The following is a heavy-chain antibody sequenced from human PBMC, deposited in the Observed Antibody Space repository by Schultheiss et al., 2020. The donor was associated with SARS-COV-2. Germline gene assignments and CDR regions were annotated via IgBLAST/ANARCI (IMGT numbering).Heavy chain of an antibody. J-gene: IGHJ4*02. V-gene: IGHV4-38-2*01. CDR2: IYHSGST. D-gene: IGHD6-19*01. CDR3: ARGIAVAGLDY. Sequence: GSLRLSCAASGFTFSSYSMNWVRQAPGKGLEWIGSIYHSGSTYYNPSLKSRVTISVDTSKNQFSLKLSSVTAADTAVYYCARGIAVAGLDYWGQGTLVTVSS. CDR1: GFTFSSYS.